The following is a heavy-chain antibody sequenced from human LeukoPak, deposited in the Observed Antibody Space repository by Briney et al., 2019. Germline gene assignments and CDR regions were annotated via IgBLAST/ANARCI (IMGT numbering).Heavy chain of an antibody. CDR2: ISYDGSNK. CDR1: GFTFSSYA. J-gene: IGHJ3*02. D-gene: IGHD1-26*01. CDR3: ARVAKFIVGATGAFDI. V-gene: IGHV3-30-3*01. Sequence: GRSLRLSCAASGFTFSSYAMHWVRQAPGKGLEWVAVISYDGSNKYYADSVKGRFTISRDNSKNTLYLQMNSLRAEDTAVYYCARVAKFIVGATGAFDIWGQGTMVTVSS.